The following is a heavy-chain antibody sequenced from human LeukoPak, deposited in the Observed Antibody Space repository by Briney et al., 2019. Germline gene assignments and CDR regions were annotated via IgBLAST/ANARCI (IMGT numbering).Heavy chain of an antibody. CDR2: IYYSGST. V-gene: IGHV4-39*01. CDR3: ARRGYCSGGSCFDP. J-gene: IGHJ5*02. Sequence: SETLSLTCTVSGGSISSSSYYWGWIRQPPGKGLEWIGSIYYSGSTYYNPSLKSRVTISVDTSKNQFSLKLSSVTAADTAVYYCARRGYCSGGSCFDPWGQGTLVTVSS. D-gene: IGHD2-15*01. CDR1: GGSISSSSYY.